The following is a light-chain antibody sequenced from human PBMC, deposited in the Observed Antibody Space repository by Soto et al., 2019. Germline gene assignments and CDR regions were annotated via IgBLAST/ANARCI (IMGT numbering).Light chain of an antibody. CDR1: QGISNY. CDR3: QQYNNSPYT. V-gene: IGKV1-27*01. J-gene: IGKJ2*01. Sequence: DIEMTQSPSSLSVSVGERVTLTCRASQGISNYLAWYQQKPGQVPKLLIYAASTLQSGVPSRFSGSGSGTDFTLTISSLQSEDFAIYYCQQYNNSPYTFGQGTKLEIK. CDR2: AAS.